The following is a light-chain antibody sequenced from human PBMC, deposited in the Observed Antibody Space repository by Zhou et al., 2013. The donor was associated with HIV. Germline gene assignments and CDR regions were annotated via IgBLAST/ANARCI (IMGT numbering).Light chain of an antibody. J-gene: IGKJ1*01. CDR2: GAS. CDR1: QGVSSY. V-gene: IGKV1-6*01. CDR3: LHDYNYPWT. Sequence: QMTQSPSSLSASVGDRVTITCQASQGVSSYVNWYQQKPGKAPKLLIYGASRLHSGVPSRFSGSGSGTDFTLTINSLQPEDFATYYCLHDYNYPWTFGQGTKVEIK.